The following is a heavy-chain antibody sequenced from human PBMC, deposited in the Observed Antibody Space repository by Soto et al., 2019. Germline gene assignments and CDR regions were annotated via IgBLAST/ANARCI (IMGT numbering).Heavy chain of an antibody. CDR2: SSGSGAST. J-gene: IGHJ5*02. V-gene: IGHV3-23*01. CDR3: PESAGVITVITSFDP. Sequence: GGSLRLTCVASGVTFSKYALAWICQAPGKGLEWVSASSGSGASTYDANSVQGRLTISRDNPNNTLYLQMNSLRADDKTVYYFPESAGVITVITSFDPWGQGTPVTVSS. CDR1: GVTFSKYA. D-gene: IGHD3-22*01.